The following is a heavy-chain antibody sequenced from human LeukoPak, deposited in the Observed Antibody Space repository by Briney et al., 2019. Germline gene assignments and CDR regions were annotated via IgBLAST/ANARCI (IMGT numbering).Heavy chain of an antibody. D-gene: IGHD6-13*01. J-gene: IGHJ4*02. Sequence: PGGSLRLSCAASGFTFSRYWMSGVRRAPGKGLEWVANINYDGGEKYYVGSVKGRFTISRDNAKNSLYLQMNSLRAEDTAVYYCARYSSSWHYWGQGTLVTVSS. CDR2: INYDGGEK. V-gene: IGHV3-7*01. CDR3: ARYSSSWHY. CDR1: GFTFSRYW.